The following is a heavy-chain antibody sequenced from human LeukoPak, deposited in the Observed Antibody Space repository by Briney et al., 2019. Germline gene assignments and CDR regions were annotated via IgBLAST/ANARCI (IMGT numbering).Heavy chain of an antibody. Sequence: PGGSLILSCAASGFTFSNFGMAWVRRAPGKGLEWVSSISGSSSYIYYADSVKGRFTISRDNARNSLYLQMNGLRAEDTAVYYCARDASSGWPFDYWGQGTLVTVSS. CDR1: GFTFSNFG. V-gene: IGHV3-21*01. D-gene: IGHD6-19*01. CDR2: ISGSSSYI. CDR3: ARDASSGWPFDY. J-gene: IGHJ4*02.